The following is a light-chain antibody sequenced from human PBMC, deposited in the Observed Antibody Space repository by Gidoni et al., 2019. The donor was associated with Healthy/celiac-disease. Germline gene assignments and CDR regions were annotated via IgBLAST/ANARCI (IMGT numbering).Light chain of an antibody. CDR3: QQSYRTPWT. CDR2: AAS. CDR1: QSIRSN. J-gene: IGKJ1*01. Sequence: DIQMTQSPSSLSASVGDRVTITCRASQSIRSNLNWYQQKPGKAPKLLIYAASSLQSGVPSRFSGSGAGTEFTLTISSLEAEDFATYYCQQSYRTPWTFGQGTKVEIK. V-gene: IGKV1-39*01.